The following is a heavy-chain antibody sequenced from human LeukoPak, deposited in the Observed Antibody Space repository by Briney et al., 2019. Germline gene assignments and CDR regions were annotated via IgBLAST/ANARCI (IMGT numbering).Heavy chain of an antibody. CDR3: ARALVGATGVLRY. D-gene: IGHD1-26*01. CDR1: RFTFSSYA. Sequence: PGGSLRLSCAASRFTFSSYAMHWVRQAPGKGLEWVAVISYDGSNKYYADSVKGRFTISRDNSKNTLYLQMNSLRAEDTAVYYCARALVGATGVLRYWGQGALVTVSS. J-gene: IGHJ4*02. CDR2: ISYDGSNK. V-gene: IGHV3-30-3*01.